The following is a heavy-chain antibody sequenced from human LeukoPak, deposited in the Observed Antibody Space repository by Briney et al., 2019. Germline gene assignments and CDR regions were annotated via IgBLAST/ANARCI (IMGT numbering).Heavy chain of an antibody. Sequence: LETLSLTCTVSGGSISSYYWSWIRQPPGKGLEGIGYIYYSASTNYTPSLKSRVTISVDTSKNQFSLKLSSVTAADTAVYYCAREYGDYRSGAFDIWGKGTMVTVSS. D-gene: IGHD4-17*01. CDR2: IYYSAST. J-gene: IGHJ3*02. CDR1: GGSISSYY. CDR3: AREYGDYRSGAFDI. V-gene: IGHV4-59*01.